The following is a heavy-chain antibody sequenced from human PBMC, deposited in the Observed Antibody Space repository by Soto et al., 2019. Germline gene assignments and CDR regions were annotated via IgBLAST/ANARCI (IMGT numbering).Heavy chain of an antibody. CDR1: GYTFTSYG. V-gene: IGHV1-18*01. CDR3: ARGIDYYDSSGYWPHFDY. J-gene: IGHJ4*02. Sequence: ASVKVSCKASGYTFTSYGISWVRQAPGQGLEWMGWISAYNGNTNYAQKLQGRVTMTTDTSTSTAYVELRSLRSDDTAVYYCARGIDYYDSSGYWPHFDYWGQGTLVTVSS. CDR2: ISAYNGNT. D-gene: IGHD3-22*01.